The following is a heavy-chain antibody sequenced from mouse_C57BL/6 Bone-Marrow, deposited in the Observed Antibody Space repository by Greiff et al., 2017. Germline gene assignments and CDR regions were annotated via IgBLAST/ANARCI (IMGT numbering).Heavy chain of an antibody. Sequence: VQLQQPGAELVMPGASVKLSCTASGYTFTSYWMHWVKQRPGQGLEWIGEIDPSDSYTNYNQKIKGKSTLTVDKSSSTAYMQLSSLTSEASAVYYCVREGDYWGQGTTLTVSS. J-gene: IGHJ2*01. CDR2: IDPSDSYT. V-gene: IGHV1-69*01. CDR3: VREGDY. CDR1: GYTFTSYW.